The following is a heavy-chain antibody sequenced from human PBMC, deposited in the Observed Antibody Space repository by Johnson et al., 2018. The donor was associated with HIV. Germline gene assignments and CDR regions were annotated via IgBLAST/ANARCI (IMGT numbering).Heavy chain of an antibody. D-gene: IGHD4/OR15-4a*01. CDR2: IRYDGSNK. Sequence: QVQLVESGGGVVQPGGSLRLSCAASGFTFSSYGMHWVRQAPGKGLEWVAFIRYDGSNKYYADSVKGRFTISRDNSKNTLYLQMNSLRAEDTAVYYCAKGKRDYGSDAFDIWGKGAMVSVST. J-gene: IGHJ3*02. CDR1: GFTFSSYG. CDR3: AKGKRDYGSDAFDI. V-gene: IGHV3-30*02.